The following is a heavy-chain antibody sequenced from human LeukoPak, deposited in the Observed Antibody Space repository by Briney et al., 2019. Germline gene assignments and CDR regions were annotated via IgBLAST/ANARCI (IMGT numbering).Heavy chain of an antibody. D-gene: IGHD1-26*01. CDR2: IYPVDSGP. CDR1: GYSFTSYC. Sequence: GESLKISCKFSGYSFTSYCIGWVRQMPGKGREGMGIIYPVDSGPTYSPSFQGQVTISDDKSINTAYLHWSSLQASDTAMYYCGMSGDRVPLQDDVFDVWGQRTMVTVST. V-gene: IGHV5-51*01. CDR3: GMSGDRVPLQDDVFDV. J-gene: IGHJ3*01.